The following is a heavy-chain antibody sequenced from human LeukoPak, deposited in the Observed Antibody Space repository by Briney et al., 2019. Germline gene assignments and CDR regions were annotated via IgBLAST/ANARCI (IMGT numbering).Heavy chain of an antibody. D-gene: IGHD2-2*01. J-gene: IGHJ4*02. CDR2: IYYSGST. Sequence: SETLSLTCTVSGGSIISGGYYWSWIRQHPGQGLEWIGYIYYSGSTYYNPSLKSRVTISVDTSKNQFSLKLSSVTAADTAVYYCARAPPDGSTSREGEYYFDYWGQGTLVTVSS. CDR1: GGSIISGGYY. CDR3: ARAPPDGSTSREGEYYFDY. V-gene: IGHV4-31*03.